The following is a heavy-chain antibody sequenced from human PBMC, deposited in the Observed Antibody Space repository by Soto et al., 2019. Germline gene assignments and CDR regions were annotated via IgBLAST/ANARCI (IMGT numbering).Heavy chain of an antibody. J-gene: IGHJ4*02. D-gene: IGHD3-22*01. Sequence: GGSLRLSCAAAGFTFSGDAMSWVRQAPGKGLEWVSAISGSGGSTYYADSVKGRFTISRDNSKNTLYLQMNSLRAEDTAVYYCAKDDYYDSSGYYFTPFDYWGQGTLVTVSS. CDR3: AKDDYYDSSGYYFTPFDY. CDR1: GFTFSGDA. V-gene: IGHV3-23*01. CDR2: ISGSGGST.